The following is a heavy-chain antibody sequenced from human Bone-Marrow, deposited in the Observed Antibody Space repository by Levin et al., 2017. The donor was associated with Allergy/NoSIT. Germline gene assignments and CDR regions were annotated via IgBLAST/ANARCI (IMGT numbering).Heavy chain of an antibody. CDR1: GFIFRRYA. CDR2: IRGSGEDGT. D-gene: IGHD3-22*01. J-gene: IGHJ6*02. V-gene: IGHV3-23*01. Sequence: PGGSLRLSCEGSGFIFRRYAITWVRQAPGKGLEWVSSIRGSGEDGTYYADSVKGRFSLSRDNSKNTVLLQMNSLKAEDTGIYYCARGIDDITLIRMDVWGQGTSVIVSS. CDR3: ARGIDDITLIRMDV.